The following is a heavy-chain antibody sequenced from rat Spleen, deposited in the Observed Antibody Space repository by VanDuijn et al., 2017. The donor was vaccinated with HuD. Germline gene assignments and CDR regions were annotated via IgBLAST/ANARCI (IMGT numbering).Heavy chain of an antibody. CDR1: GFTFTNAA. J-gene: IGHJ2*01. V-gene: IGHV2S12*01. Sequence: VQVVESGGGLVQPQESLKISCAASGFTFTNAAMYWVRQAPGKGLEWIAAISSGGSTYYNSALKSRLSISRDTSKSQVFLKMNSLQTEDTAMYFCARLTIGSWGQGVMVTVSS. D-gene: IGHD1-3*01. CDR2: ISSGGST. CDR3: ARLTIGS.